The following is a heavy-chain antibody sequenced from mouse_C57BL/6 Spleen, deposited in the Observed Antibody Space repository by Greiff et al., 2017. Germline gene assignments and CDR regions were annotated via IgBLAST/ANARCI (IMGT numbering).Heavy chain of an antibody. CDR3: ARDRGDYDVYAMDY. V-gene: IGHV5-4*01. CDR1: GFTFSSYA. Sequence: EVKLMESGGGLVKPGGSLKLSCAASGFTFSSYAMSWVRQTPEKRLAWVATISAGGSYTYYPDHVMGRFTLSRDNDKNNRYVQMRHLKSEYTASYYCARDRGDYDVYAMDYWGQGTSVTVSS. CDR2: ISAGGSYT. D-gene: IGHD2-4*01. J-gene: IGHJ4*01.